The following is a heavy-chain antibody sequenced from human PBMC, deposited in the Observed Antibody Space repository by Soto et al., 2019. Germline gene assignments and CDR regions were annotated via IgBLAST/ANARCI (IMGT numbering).Heavy chain of an antibody. CDR1: GFTFSSYG. Sequence: GGSLRLSCAASGFTFSSYGMHWVRQAPGKGLEWVAVMSYDGNNKYYADSVKGRFTVSRDNSRNTQFLQMNSLRVEDTAVYYCARDPDTIFGVFDPWGQGTLVTVSS. D-gene: IGHD3-3*01. V-gene: IGHV3-30*03. J-gene: IGHJ5*02. CDR2: MSYDGNNK. CDR3: ARDPDTIFGVFDP.